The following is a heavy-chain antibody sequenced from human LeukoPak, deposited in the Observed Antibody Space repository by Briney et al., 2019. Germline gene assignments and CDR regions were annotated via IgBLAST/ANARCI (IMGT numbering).Heavy chain of an antibody. Sequence: SETLSLTCTVSGGSISSYYWSWIRQPPGKGLEWIGYIYYSGSTNYNPSLKSRVTISVDTSKNQFSLKLSSVAAADTAVYYCARELGGRFCTNGVCLGYGMDVWGQGTTVTVPS. CDR2: IYYSGST. CDR3: ARELGGRFCTNGVCLGYGMDV. V-gene: IGHV4-59*12. CDR1: GGSISSYY. J-gene: IGHJ6*02. D-gene: IGHD2-8*01.